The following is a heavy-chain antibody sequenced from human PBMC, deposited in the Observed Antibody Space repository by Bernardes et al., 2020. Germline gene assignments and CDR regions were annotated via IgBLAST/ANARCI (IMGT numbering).Heavy chain of an antibody. V-gene: IGHV3-30*18. CDR3: AKDRDIVVVVAADLDY. D-gene: IGHD2-15*01. J-gene: IGHJ4*02. Sequence: GSLRLSCAASGFTFSSYGMHWVRQAPGKGLEWVAVISYDGSNKYYADSVKGRFTISRDNSKNTLYLQMNSLRAEDTAVYYCAKDRDIVVVVAADLDYWGQGTLVTVSS. CDR2: ISYDGSNK. CDR1: GFTFSSYG.